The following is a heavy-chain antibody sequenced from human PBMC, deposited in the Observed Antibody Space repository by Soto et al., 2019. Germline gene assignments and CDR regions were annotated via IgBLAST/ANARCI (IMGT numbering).Heavy chain of an antibody. CDR3: ARGLTGDGFEY. J-gene: IGHJ4*02. Sequence: PSETLSLTCAVYGGSFSGYYWSWIRQPPGKGLEWIGEINHSGSTNYNPSLKSRVTISVDTSKNQFSLKLSSVTSADTAVYYCARGLTGDGFEYWGQGTLVTVSS. CDR2: INHSGST. D-gene: IGHD7-27*01. CDR1: GGSFSGYY. V-gene: IGHV4-34*01.